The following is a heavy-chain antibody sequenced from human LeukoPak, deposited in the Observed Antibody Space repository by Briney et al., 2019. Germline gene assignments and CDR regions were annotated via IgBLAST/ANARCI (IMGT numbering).Heavy chain of an antibody. V-gene: IGHV3-23*01. D-gene: IGHD6-6*01. CDR2: ISGSGGST. Sequence: GGSLRLSCAASGFTFSSYAMSWVRQAPGKGLEWVSAISGSGGSTYYADSVKGRFTISRDNSKNTLYLQMNSLRAEDTAVYYCAKRLYSSSSGPDFDYWGQGTLVTVSS. J-gene: IGHJ4*02. CDR3: AKRLYSSSSGPDFDY. CDR1: GFTFSSYA.